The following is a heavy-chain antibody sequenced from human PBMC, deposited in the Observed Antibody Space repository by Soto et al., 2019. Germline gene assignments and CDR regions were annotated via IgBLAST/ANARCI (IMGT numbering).Heavy chain of an antibody. Sequence: GSGPTLVNPTQTLTLTCTFSGFSLSTSGMCVSWIRQPPGKALEWLALIDWDDDKYYSTSLKTRLTISKDTSKNQVVLTMTNMDPVDTATYYCARIHGTAHGPNYYYYGVDVWGQGTTVTVSS. D-gene: IGHD2-21*02. CDR1: GFSLSTSGMC. J-gene: IGHJ6*02. CDR2: IDWDDDK. V-gene: IGHV2-70*01. CDR3: ARIHGTAHGPNYYYYGVDV.